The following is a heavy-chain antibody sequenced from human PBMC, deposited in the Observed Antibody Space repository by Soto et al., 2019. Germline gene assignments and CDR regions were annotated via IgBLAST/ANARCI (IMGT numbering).Heavy chain of an antibody. CDR3: AKWFGELFDGFDV. CDR2: ISYDGSNK. CDR1: GFSFSDFG. D-gene: IGHD3-10*01. J-gene: IGHJ3*01. V-gene: IGHV3-30*18. Sequence: GGSLRLSCAGSGFSFSDFGMHWVRQAPGKGLEWVAVISYDGSNKNYADPVKGRFTISRDTSKNMLYLQMNSLRPEDTAVYYCAKWFGELFDGFDVWGQGTMVTVSS.